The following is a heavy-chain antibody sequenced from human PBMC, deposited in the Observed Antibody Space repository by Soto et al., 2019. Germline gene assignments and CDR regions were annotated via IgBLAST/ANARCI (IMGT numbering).Heavy chain of an antibody. V-gene: IGHV4-61*01. CDR2: IYYSGTT. D-gene: IGHD1-1*01. CDR3: ARENWNAPPDY. CDR1: GFSVISGSYC. J-gene: IGHJ4*02. Sequence: SETLSLTCTFSGFSVISGSYCLSWIRQPPGKGLEWIGYIYYSGTTNYNPSLRSRVTISVDTSKNQFSLKLSSVTAADTAVYYCARENWNAPPDYWGQGTLVTVSS.